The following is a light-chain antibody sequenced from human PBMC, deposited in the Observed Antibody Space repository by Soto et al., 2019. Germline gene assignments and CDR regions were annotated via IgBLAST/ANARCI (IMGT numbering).Light chain of an antibody. CDR1: QSVSSN. CDR3: QQYNNWPPIT. J-gene: IGKJ5*01. Sequence: ESVMAQSRGTLSVSPGERATLSCRSSQSVSSNLAWYQQKPAQAPRLLIYGASTRATGIPARFSGSGSGTEFTLTISSLQSEDFAVYYCQQYNNWPPITFGQGTRLEIK. V-gene: IGKV3-15*01. CDR2: GAS.